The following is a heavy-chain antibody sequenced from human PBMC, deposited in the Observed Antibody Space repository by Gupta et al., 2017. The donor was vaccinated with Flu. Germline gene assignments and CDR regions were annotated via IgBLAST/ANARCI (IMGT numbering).Heavy chain of an antibody. CDR2: IAADDSVK. Sequence: VTFRSYWMDWVRQAPGKGLEWVANIAADDSVKNYADSVKGRFTISRDDSKDSLYLQMHSLRAEDTAVYYCARNRGWQQLDCGCHVAMVTVYS. CDR3: ARNRGWQQLDC. CDR1: VTFRSYW. V-gene: IGHV3-7*01. D-gene: IGHD3-10*01. J-gene: IGHJ4*01.